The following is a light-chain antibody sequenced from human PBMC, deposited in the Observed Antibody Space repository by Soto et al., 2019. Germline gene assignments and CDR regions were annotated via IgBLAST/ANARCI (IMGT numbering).Light chain of an antibody. CDR3: QQIYSAPLT. J-gene: IGKJ4*01. V-gene: IGKV1-39*01. CDR1: QSITTY. CDR2: AAS. Sequence: DIQMTQSPSSLSASVGDRVTITCRASQSITTYLNWYRQKPGKAPKLLIYAASSLQSGVPSRLSGRGSETEFTLSISSLQPEDFATYFCQQIYSAPLTLGGGTKVDIK.